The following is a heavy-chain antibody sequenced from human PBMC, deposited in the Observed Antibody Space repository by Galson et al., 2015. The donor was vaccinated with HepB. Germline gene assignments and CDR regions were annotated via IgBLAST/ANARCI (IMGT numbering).Heavy chain of an antibody. J-gene: IGHJ4*02. Sequence: SLRLSCAASGFTFSYCAMCWVRQAPGKGLEWVSTFSGVNSDTYYAYSVKGRFTVSGDNSNNQEYLQMDSLSSEDTAVYYCAKDREGDTGDFDSWGQGTLVTVSS. D-gene: IGHD5-18*01. CDR2: FSGVNSDT. CDR3: AKDREGDTGDFDS. V-gene: IGHV3-23*01. CDR1: GFTFSYCA.